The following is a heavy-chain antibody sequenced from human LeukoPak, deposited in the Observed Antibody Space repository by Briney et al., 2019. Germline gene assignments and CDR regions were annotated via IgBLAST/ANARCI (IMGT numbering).Heavy chain of an antibody. CDR3: ARGDGDYSPFYFDY. Sequence: VASVKVSCKASGYTFTGDYMHWVRQAPGQGLEWMGWINSNSGGTNYAQKFQGRVTMTRDTSISTAYVELSRLTSDDTAVYYCARGDGDYSPFYFDYWGLGTLVTVSS. CDR2: INSNSGGT. D-gene: IGHD4-17*01. J-gene: IGHJ4*02. CDR1: GYTFTGDY. V-gene: IGHV1-2*02.